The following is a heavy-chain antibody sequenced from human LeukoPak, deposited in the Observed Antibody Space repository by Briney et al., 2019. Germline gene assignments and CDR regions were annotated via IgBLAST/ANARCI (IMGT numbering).Heavy chain of an antibody. V-gene: IGHV3-23*01. D-gene: IGHD4/OR15-4a*01. CDR1: GFTFRRYG. CDR2: ISGSGGST. J-gene: IGHJ3*02. Sequence: GGSLRLSCAASGFTFRRYGMSWVRQAPGKGLEWVSVISGSGGSTYYADSVKGRFTISRDNSKNTLYLQMNSLRAEDTAMYYCAKVSLNMVNDAFDIWGQGTMVSVSS. CDR3: AKVSLNMVNDAFDI.